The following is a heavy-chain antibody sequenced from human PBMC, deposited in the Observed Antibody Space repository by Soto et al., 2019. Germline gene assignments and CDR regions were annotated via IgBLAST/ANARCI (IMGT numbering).Heavy chain of an antibody. CDR2: IIPIFTTT. Sequence: SVKVSCKASGGTFSNSAIAWVRQAPGQGLEWLGMIIPIFTTTNYAQKFKDRLTISADGSTSTAYMELSGLKSEDTAVYFCARPSRILGQYSALVDYWGQGTLVTVS. D-gene: IGHD6-6*01. V-gene: IGHV1-69*13. CDR3: ARPSRILGQYSALVDY. CDR1: GGTFSNSA. J-gene: IGHJ4*02.